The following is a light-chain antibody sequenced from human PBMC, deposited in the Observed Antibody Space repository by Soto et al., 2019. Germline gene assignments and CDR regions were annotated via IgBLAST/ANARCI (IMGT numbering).Light chain of an antibody. CDR1: QSILYSSNNQNY. CDR2: WAS. CDR3: QQFYSTPWT. V-gene: IGKV4-1*01. J-gene: IGKJ1*01. Sequence: DIVMTQSPDSLAVSLGERATINCKSSQSILYSSNNQNYLAWYQLKPGQPPKLLIYWASARESGVPDRFSGRGSGTDFTLTITSLQAEDVAVYYCQQFYSTPWTFGQGTKVEIK.